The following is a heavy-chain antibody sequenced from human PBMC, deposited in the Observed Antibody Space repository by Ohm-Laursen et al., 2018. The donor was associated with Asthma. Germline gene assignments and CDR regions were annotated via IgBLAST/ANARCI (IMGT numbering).Heavy chain of an antibody. CDR2: ISSSSTI. Sequence: SLRLSCAASGFTFDDYAMHWVRQAPGKGLEWVSSISSSSTIYYADSVKGRFTISRDNAKNSLYLQMNSLRAEDTAVYYCARDSGVRDPGWFDYWGQGTLVTVSS. V-gene: IGHV3-69-1*01. CDR1: GFTFDDYA. CDR3: ARDSGVRDPGWFDY. D-gene: IGHD3-9*01. J-gene: IGHJ4*02.